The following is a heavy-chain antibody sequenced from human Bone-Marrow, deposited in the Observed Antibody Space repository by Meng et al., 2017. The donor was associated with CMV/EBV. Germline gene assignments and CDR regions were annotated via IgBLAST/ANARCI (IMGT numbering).Heavy chain of an antibody. V-gene: IGHV3-23*01. CDR2: ISASGGST. Sequence: GESLKISCAASGFTFSSYGMSWVRQAPGKGLEWVSTISASGGSTYYADSVKGRFTISRDNSKNTLYLQMNSLRAEDTAVYYCAKAHHSIGPGAFDIWGQGTMVTVSS. CDR1: GFTFSSYG. CDR3: AKAHHSIGPGAFDI. J-gene: IGHJ3*02. D-gene: IGHD6-25*01.